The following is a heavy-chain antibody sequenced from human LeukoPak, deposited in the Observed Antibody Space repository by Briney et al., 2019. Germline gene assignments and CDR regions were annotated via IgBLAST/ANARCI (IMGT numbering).Heavy chain of an antibody. CDR2: ISHNGST. Sequence: SETLSLTCVVYGGSFSGYYWSWIRQPPGKGLEWIGEISHNGSTNYNPSLKSRVTISLDTSKNQFSLKLSSVTAADTAMYYCARLGGSYFYYYYYMDVWGKGTTVTISS. CDR1: GGSFSGYY. CDR3: ARLGGSYFYYYYYMDV. D-gene: IGHD1-26*01. V-gene: IGHV4-34*01. J-gene: IGHJ6*03.